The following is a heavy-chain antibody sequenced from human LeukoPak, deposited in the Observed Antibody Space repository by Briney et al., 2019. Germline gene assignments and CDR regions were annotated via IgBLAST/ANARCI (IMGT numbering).Heavy chain of an antibody. D-gene: IGHD1-14*01. CDR2: IRYDGSSI. Sequence: GGSLRLSCAASGFNFYDYGMHWVRQAPGKGLEWVAFIRYDGSSIYYADSVKGRFTISRDNSKNTLYLQMNGLRGEDTASYHCAKTGFQRGHYYYYMDVWGKGTTVTVSS. CDR3: AKTGFQRGHYYYYMDV. CDR1: GFNFYDYG. J-gene: IGHJ6*03. V-gene: IGHV3-30*02.